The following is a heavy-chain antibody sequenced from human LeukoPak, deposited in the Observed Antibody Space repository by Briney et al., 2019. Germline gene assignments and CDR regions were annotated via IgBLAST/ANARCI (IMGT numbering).Heavy chain of an antibody. Sequence: ASVKVSCKASGYTFTSYDINWVQQATGQGLEWMGWMNPNSGNTGYAQKFQGRVTMTRNTSISTAYMELSSLRSEDTAVYYCARAGYYDSSGFPLNLFYYGMGVWGQGTTVTVSS. V-gene: IGHV1-8*01. CDR3: ARAGYYDSSGFPLNLFYYGMGV. CDR1: GYTFTSYD. J-gene: IGHJ6*02. D-gene: IGHD3-22*01. CDR2: MNPNSGNT.